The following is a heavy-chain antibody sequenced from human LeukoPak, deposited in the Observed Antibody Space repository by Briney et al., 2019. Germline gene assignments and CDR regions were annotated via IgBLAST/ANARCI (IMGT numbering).Heavy chain of an antibody. J-gene: IGHJ4*02. D-gene: IGHD6-13*01. CDR1: GFTVGNNY. V-gene: IGHV3-53*01. CDR2: IYSDGST. CDR3: ARDTPGIAASVNGG. Sequence: GGSLRLSCTASGFTVGNNYMNWLRQAPGKGLEWVSLIYSDGSTHYADSVKGRFTISRDNSKNTLYLQMYSLRAEDTVVYYCARDTPGIAASVNGGWGQGTLVTVSS.